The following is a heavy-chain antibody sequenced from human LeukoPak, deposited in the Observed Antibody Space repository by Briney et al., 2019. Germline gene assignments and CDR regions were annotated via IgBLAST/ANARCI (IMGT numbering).Heavy chain of an antibody. J-gene: IGHJ4*02. CDR1: GFTFSNYP. CDR2: ISVDGHDT. Sequence: GGSLRLSCAASGFTFSNYPMHWVRQAPGKGLEWVAVISVDGHDTHYADSVKGRFTISRDNSKSTLYLQMNSVRVEDPAIYYCAKDRAIAAAAYYFDFWGQGTLVTVSS. V-gene: IGHV3-30-3*01. D-gene: IGHD6-13*01. CDR3: AKDRAIAAAAYYFDF.